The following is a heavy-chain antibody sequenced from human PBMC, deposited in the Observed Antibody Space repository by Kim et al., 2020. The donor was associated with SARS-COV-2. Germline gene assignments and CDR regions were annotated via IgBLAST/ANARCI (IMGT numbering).Heavy chain of an antibody. CDR1: GYTFTSYY. D-gene: IGHD3-22*01. V-gene: IGHV1-46*01. J-gene: IGHJ4*02. CDR2: INPSGGST. Sequence: ASVKVSCKASGYTFTSYYMHWVRQAPGQGLEWMGIINPSGGSTSYAQKFQGRVTMTRDTSTSTVYMELSSLRSEDTAVYYCARDSTGSGYSSWNLGKIDYWGQGTLVTVSS. CDR3: ARDSTGSGYSSWNLGKIDY.